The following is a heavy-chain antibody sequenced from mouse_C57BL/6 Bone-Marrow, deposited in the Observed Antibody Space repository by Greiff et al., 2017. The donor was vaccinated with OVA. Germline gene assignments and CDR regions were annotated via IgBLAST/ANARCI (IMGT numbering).Heavy chain of an antibody. J-gene: IGHJ3*01. Sequence: EVKLQQSVAELVRPGASVKLSCTASGFTIKNTYMHWVKQRPEQGLEWIGRIDPANGNTNYAPKFQGKATITADTSSNTAYLQLSSLTAEDSAIYCCARGRFAYWGQGTLVTVSA. CDR2: IDPANGNT. CDR1: GFTIKNTY. CDR3: ARGRFAY. V-gene: IGHV14-3*01.